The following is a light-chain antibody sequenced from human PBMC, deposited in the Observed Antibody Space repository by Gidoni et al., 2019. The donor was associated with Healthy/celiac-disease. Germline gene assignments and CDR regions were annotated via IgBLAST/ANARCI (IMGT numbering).Light chain of an antibody. J-gene: IGKJ3*01. CDR1: QSVSSY. V-gene: IGKV3-11*01. CDR3: QQRSNWPLT. Sequence: EIVLTQSPATLSLSPGDRATLSCRSSQSVSSYLAWYQQKPGQAPRLLIYEASNRATGIPARFSGSGSGTDFTLTISSLEPEDFAVYYCQQRSNWPLTFGPGTKVDIK. CDR2: EAS.